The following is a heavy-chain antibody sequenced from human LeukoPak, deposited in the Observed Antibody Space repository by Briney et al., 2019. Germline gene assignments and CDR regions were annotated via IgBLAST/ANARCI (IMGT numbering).Heavy chain of an antibody. CDR1: GFTFSSYG. D-gene: IGHD3-22*01. CDR3: AKDGGGYYYDSSGYYYWAH. J-gene: IGHJ4*02. V-gene: IGHV3-30*18. Sequence: GGSLRLSCAASGFTFSSYGMHWVRQAPGKGLEWVAVISYDGSNKYYADSVKGRFTISRDNSKNTLYLQMNSLRAEDTAVYYCAKDGGGYYYDSSGYYYWAHWGQGTLVTVSS. CDR2: ISYDGSNK.